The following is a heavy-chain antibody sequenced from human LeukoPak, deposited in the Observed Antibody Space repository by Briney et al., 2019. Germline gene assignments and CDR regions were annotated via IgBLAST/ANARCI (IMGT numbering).Heavy chain of an antibody. J-gene: IGHJ3*02. CDR2: IYPGDSDT. D-gene: IGHD1-26*01. CDR3: AREGLLGWELLRAFDI. CDR1: GYSFTSYW. V-gene: IGHV5-51*01. Sequence: GESLKISCKGSGYSFTSYWIGWVRQMPGKGLEWMGIIYPGDSDTRYSPSFQGQVTISADKSISTAYLQWSSLKASDTAMYYCAREGLLGWELLRAFDIWGQGTMVTVSS.